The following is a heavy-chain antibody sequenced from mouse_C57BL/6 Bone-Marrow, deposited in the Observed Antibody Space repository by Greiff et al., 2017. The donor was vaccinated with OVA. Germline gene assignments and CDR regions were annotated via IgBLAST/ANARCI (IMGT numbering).Heavy chain of an antibody. J-gene: IGHJ2*01. CDR1: GFTFSDYG. D-gene: IGHD1-1*01. CDR2: ISSGSSTI. Sequence: EVKLMESGGGLVKPGGSLKLSCAASGFTFSDYGMHWVRQAPEKGLEWVAYISSGSSTIYYADTVKGRFTISRDNAKNTRFLQMTSLRSEDTAMYYCARDGYYGSSDYWGQGTTLTVSS. V-gene: IGHV5-17*01. CDR3: ARDGYYGSSDY.